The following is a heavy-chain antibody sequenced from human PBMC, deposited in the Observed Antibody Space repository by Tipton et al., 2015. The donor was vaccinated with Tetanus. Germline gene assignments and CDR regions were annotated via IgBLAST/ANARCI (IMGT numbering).Heavy chain of an antibody. J-gene: IGHJ4*02. D-gene: IGHD1-26*01. CDR3: ARDQARGPRGWNYFDY. V-gene: IGHV4-31*03. Sequence: TLSLTCTVSGGSISRGGYYWSWIRQHPGKGLEWIGDIYYSGSTYYNPSLKSRVTISVDTSKNQFSLKLNSVTAADTAVYYCARDQARGPRGWNYFDYWGQGTLVTVSS. CDR1: GGSISRGGYY. CDR2: IYYSGST.